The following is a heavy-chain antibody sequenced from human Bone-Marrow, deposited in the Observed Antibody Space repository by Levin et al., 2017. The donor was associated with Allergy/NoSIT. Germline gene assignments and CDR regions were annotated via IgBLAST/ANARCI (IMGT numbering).Heavy chain of an antibody. CDR1: GYTFTAYY. D-gene: IGHD3-10*01. CDR3: ARDRKFGLGTYSDGMDV. J-gene: IGHJ6*02. CDR2: SNPDSGGT. Sequence: ASVKVSCKASGYTFTAYYIYWVRQAPGQGLEWMGRSNPDSGGTIYAEKFQGRVTMTRDTSISTAYMELSSLRSDDTAVFFCARDRKFGLGTYSDGMDVWGQGTTVTVSS. V-gene: IGHV1-2*06.